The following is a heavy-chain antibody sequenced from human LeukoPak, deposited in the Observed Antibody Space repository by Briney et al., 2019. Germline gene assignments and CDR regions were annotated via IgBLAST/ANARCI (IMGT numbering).Heavy chain of an antibody. CDR3: ARTKNLYPGWFDP. CDR2: ITPHNGGT. Sequence: APVKPSCTASGYTFTCYYIHWVRHAPGQGLEWMGWITPHNGGTNYAQKFQGGVTMTRDTSISTAYMELSRLRSADTAVYYCARTKNLYPGWFDPWGQGTLATASS. J-gene: IGHJ5*02. CDR1: GYTFTCYY. D-gene: IGHD1-14*01. V-gene: IGHV1-2*02.